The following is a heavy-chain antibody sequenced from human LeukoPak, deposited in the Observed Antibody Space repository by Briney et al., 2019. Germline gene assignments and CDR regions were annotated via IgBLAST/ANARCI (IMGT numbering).Heavy chain of an antibody. Sequence: GRSLRLSCTASGFAFSFFAMSWLRQPPGKGLEWVSTINANSGATSYAASVRGRFTISRDNSKNKLYLQLNSLRAEDTAVYYCAKPISGGLAVTADWFDPWGQGTLVVVSS. V-gene: IGHV3-23*01. CDR1: GFAFSFFA. J-gene: IGHJ5*01. CDR3: AKPISGGLAVTADWFDP. CDR2: INANSGAT. D-gene: IGHD6-19*01.